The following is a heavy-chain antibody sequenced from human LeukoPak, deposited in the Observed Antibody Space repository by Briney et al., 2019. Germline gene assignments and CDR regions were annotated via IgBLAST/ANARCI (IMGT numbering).Heavy chain of an antibody. CDR2: IHYSGST. D-gene: IGHD3-10*01. CDR1: GGSTSSYY. CDR3: ATYGSGSYYRADWFDP. J-gene: IGHJ5*02. Sequence: SETLSLTCTVSGGSTSSYYWSWIRQPPGKGLEWIGYIHYSGSTNYNPSLKSRVTISVDTSKNQFSLKLSSVTAADTAVYYCATYGSGSYYRADWFDPWGQGTLVTVSS. V-gene: IGHV4-59*01.